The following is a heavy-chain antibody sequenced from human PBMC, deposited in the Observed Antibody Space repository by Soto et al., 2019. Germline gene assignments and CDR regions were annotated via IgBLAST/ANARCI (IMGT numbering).Heavy chain of an antibody. CDR3: AREGPGTTFDY. CDR2: ISYDGSNK. CDR1: GFTFSSYA. J-gene: IGHJ4*02. D-gene: IGHD1-7*01. Sequence: VGSLRLSCAASGFTFSSYAMHWVRQAPGKGLEWVAVISYDGSNKYYADSVKGRFTISRDNSKNTLYLQMNSLRAEDTAVYYCAREGPGTTFDYWGQGTLVTVSS. V-gene: IGHV3-30-3*01.